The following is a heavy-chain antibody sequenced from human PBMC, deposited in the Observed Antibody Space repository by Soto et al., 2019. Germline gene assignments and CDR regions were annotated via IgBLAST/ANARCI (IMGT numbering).Heavy chain of an antibody. J-gene: IGHJ4*02. CDR1: GFTFSTYA. D-gene: IGHD2-2*01. Sequence: GGSLRLSCAASGFTFSTYAMSWVRQAPGQGLEWVSAISADGGSTYYADSVKGRFTISRDNSKNTVYLQMNSLRAEDTAVYYCAKRLFCSSTSCHGFDYWGQGTLVTVSS. CDR3: AKRLFCSSTSCHGFDY. V-gene: IGHV3-23*01. CDR2: ISADGGST.